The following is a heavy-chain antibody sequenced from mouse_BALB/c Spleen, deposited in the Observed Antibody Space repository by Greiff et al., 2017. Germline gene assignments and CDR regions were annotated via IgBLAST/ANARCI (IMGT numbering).Heavy chain of an antibody. J-gene: IGHJ3*01. CDR2: ISDGGSYT. D-gene: IGHD2-1*01. CDR3: ARDHGNYVWFAY. Sequence: EVHLVESGGGLVKPGGSLKLSCAASGFTFSDYYMYWVRQTPEKRLEWVATISDGGSYTYYPDSVKGRFTISRDNAKNNLYLQMSSLKSEDTAMYYCARDHGNYVWFAYWGQGTLVTVSA. CDR1: GFTFSDYY. V-gene: IGHV5-4*02.